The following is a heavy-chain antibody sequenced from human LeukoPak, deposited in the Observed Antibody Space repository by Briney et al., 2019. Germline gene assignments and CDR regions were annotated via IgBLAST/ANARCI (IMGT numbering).Heavy chain of an antibody. CDR3: ARRAATRYYYGMDV. V-gene: IGHV1-8*01. Sequence: ASVKVSCKASGYTFTSHDINWVRQATGQGLEWMGWMSPNSGDTGYAQKLQGRVTMTTDTSTSTAYMELRSLRSDDTAVYYCARRAATRYYYGMDVWGQGTTVTVSS. CDR2: MSPNSGDT. D-gene: IGHD2-15*01. J-gene: IGHJ6*02. CDR1: GYTFTSHD.